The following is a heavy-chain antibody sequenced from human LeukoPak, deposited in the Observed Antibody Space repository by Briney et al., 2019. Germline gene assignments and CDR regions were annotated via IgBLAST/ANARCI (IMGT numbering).Heavy chain of an antibody. J-gene: IGHJ4*02. D-gene: IGHD3-16*01. V-gene: IGHV3-23*01. CDR1: GFTFSNYA. Sequence: PGGSLRLSCAASGFTFSNYAMSWVRQAPGKGLEWVSAIHGTDGRTWYPDSVKGRCTITRDNSRNTLYLQLNSLRAEDTAVYYCAKAAELMDYAPYYFDFWGQGTLVTVSS. CDR2: IHGTDGRT. CDR3: AKAAELMDYAPYYFDF.